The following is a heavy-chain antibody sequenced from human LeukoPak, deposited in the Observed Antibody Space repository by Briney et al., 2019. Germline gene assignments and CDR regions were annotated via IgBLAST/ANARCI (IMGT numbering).Heavy chain of an antibody. Sequence: GGSLRLSCAASGFTFSSYAMSWVRQAPGKGLEWVSGISGSGGSTYYADSVKGRFTISRDNSKNTLYLQMNSLRAEDTAVYYCAKGSSIVGATDFDYWGQGTLVTVSS. D-gene: IGHD1-26*01. J-gene: IGHJ4*02. CDR2: ISGSGGST. V-gene: IGHV3-23*01. CDR3: AKGSSIVGATDFDY. CDR1: GFTFSSYA.